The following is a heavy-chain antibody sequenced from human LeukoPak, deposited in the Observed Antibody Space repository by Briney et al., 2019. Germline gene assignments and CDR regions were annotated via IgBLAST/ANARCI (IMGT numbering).Heavy chain of an antibody. J-gene: IGHJ3*02. D-gene: IGHD3-10*01. CDR1: GFTFSSYE. CDR3: ARYQMGVGVRGVIRDAFDI. CDR2: ISSSDDTI. Sequence: GGSLRLSCAASGFTFSSYEMNWVRQAPGKGLEWVSCISSSDDTIYYADSVKGRFTISRDNAKNSLYLQMNSLRAEDTAVYYCARYQMGVGVRGVIRDAFDIWGQGTMVTVSS. V-gene: IGHV3-48*03.